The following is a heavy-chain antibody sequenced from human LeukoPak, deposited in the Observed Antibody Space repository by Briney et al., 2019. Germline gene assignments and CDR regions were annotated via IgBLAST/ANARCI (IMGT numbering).Heavy chain of an antibody. CDR3: ARHRSSCWYLRWFDP. CDR1: GGSFSGYY. J-gene: IGHJ5*02. D-gene: IGHD6-19*01. Sequence: SETLSLTCAVYGGSFSGYYWSWIRQPPGKGLEWIGELNHSGSTNYNPSLKSRVTISVDTSKNQFSLKLSSVPAADTAVYYWARHRSSCWYLRWFDPWGQGTLVTVSS. CDR2: LNHSGST. V-gene: IGHV4-34*01.